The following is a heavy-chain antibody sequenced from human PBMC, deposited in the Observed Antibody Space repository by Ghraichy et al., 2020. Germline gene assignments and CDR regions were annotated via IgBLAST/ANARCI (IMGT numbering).Heavy chain of an antibody. CDR1: GFTFSRCN. CDR2: ISSTNSYI. Sequence: GGSLRLSCAASGFTFSRCNMNWVRQAPGKGLEWVSSISSTNSYIYYADSVKGQFTISRDNAKNSLYLQMNSLRAEDTAVYYCARDPPRGVVVLPAPGTFDIWGQGTMVTVSA. V-gene: IGHV3-21*01. D-gene: IGHD2-2*01. CDR3: ARDPPRGVVVLPAPGTFDI. J-gene: IGHJ3*02.